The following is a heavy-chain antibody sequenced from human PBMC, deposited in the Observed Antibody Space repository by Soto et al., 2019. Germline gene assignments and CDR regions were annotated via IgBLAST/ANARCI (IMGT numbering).Heavy chain of an antibody. V-gene: IGHV3-30*18. CDR1: GFTFSSYG. CDR3: AKGGLYATSWYEGY. J-gene: IGHJ4*02. CDR2: ISHDGRNK. D-gene: IGHD6-13*01. Sequence: GGSLRLSCEASGFTFSSYGMHWVRQAPGKGLEWVAVISHDGRNKNYADSVKGRFIISRDKSKNTLYLQLNSLTADDTAVYYCAKGGLYATSWYEGYWGQGTLVTVSS.